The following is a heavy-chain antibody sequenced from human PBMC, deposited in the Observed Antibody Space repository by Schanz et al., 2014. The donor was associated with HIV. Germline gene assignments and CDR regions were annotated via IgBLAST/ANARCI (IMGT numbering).Heavy chain of an antibody. V-gene: IGHV3-30-3*01. CDR1: GFTFRSYA. D-gene: IGHD6-13*01. CDR2: IWYDGTNK. Sequence: QVHLVESGGGVVQPGRSLRVSCAASGFTFRSYAMHWARQTPGRGLEWVAVIWYDGTNKYYADSVKGRFTISRDNSKNTLYLQMNSLRAEDTAVYYCAKDDAGYSSSWHYYYYYGMDVWGQGTTVTVSS. CDR3: AKDDAGYSSSWHYYYYYGMDV. J-gene: IGHJ6*02.